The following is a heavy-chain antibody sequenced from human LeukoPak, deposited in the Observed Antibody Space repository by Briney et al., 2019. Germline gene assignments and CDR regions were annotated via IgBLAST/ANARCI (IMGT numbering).Heavy chain of an antibody. J-gene: IGHJ6*03. CDR1: GFTFSNYS. Sequence: GGSLRLSCAASGFTFSNYSINWVRQAPGKGLEWVSSISSGSTYIFYADSVKGRFTISRDNAKNSLYLQMNSLRAEDTAVYYCARAPRSGSYPSTYYYYYMDVWGKGTTVTISS. CDR3: ARAPRSGSYPSTYYYYYMDV. V-gene: IGHV3-21*01. CDR2: ISSGSTYI. D-gene: IGHD1-26*01.